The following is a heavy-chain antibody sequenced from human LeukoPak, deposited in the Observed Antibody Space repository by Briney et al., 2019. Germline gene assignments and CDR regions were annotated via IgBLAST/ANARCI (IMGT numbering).Heavy chain of an antibody. D-gene: IGHD3-22*01. CDR1: GASISSYY. V-gene: IGHV4-59*01. CDR2: VYNSGST. Sequence: SETLSLTCTVSGASISSYYWSWIRQPPGKGLEWIGYVYNSGSTNYNPSLKSRLTISVDTSKNHFSLKLSSVTAADTAVYYCARESAMIGFDYWGQGTLVTVSS. CDR3: ARESAMIGFDY. J-gene: IGHJ4*02.